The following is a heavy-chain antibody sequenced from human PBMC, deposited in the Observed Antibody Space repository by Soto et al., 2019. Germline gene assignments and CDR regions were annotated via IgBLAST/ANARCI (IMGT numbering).Heavy chain of an antibody. J-gene: IGHJ3*02. Sequence: SETLSLTCAVSGGSISSGGYSWSWIRQQPGKGLEWIGYIYHSGSTYYNPSLKSRVTISVDRSKNQFSLKLSSVTAADTAVYYCARGDYYDSSGYYYAFDIWGQGTMVTVSS. CDR1: GGSISSGGYS. CDR2: IYHSGST. V-gene: IGHV4-30-2*01. CDR3: ARGDYYDSSGYYYAFDI. D-gene: IGHD3-22*01.